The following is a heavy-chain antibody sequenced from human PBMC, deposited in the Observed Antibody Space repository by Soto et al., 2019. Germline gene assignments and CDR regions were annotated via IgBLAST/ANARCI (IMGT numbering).Heavy chain of an antibody. J-gene: IGHJ5*02. D-gene: IGHD3-3*01. CDR3: ARGQRFSDWFDP. CDR2: VYSSGGT. V-gene: IGHV4-4*07. Sequence: KTSETLSLTCTVSGGSMSGFYWTWIRQPAGKGLEWIGRVYSSGGTHYSPSLKSRVTISLDTSKNQFSLRLLSVTDADTAVYFCARGQRFSDWFDPWGQGTLVTV. CDR1: GGSMSGFY.